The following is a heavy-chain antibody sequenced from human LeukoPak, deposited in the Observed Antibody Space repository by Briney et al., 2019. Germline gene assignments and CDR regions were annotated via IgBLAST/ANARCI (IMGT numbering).Heavy chain of an antibody. J-gene: IGHJ4*02. CDR2: ISAYNGNT. Sequence: ASVKVSCKASGGTFSSYAISWVRQAPGQGLEWMGWISAYNGNTNYAQKLQGRVTMTTDTSTSTAYMELRSLRSDDTAVYYCARSDEGGSYYESFDYWGQGTLVTVPS. CDR1: GGTFSSYA. D-gene: IGHD1-26*01. CDR3: ARSDEGGSYYESFDY. V-gene: IGHV1-18*01.